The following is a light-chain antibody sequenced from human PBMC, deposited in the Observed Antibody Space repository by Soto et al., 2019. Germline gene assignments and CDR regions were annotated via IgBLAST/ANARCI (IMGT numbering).Light chain of an antibody. V-gene: IGKV3-20*01. CDR2: GAS. CDR1: QSVSSSY. Sequence: EMVLTQSSGTLSLSPGERSTLSCRASQSVSSSYLAWYQQKPGQAPRLLIYGASSRATVIPDRFSGSGSGTDFTLTISRLEPEDFAVYYCQQYGSSPSWTFGQGTKVDNK. CDR3: QQYGSSPSWT. J-gene: IGKJ1*01.